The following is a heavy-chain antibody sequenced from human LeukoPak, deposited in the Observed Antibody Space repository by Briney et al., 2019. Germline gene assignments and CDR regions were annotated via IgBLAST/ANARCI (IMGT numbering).Heavy chain of an antibody. CDR2: IYYSGST. D-gene: IGHD3-9*01. J-gene: IGHJ4*02. Sequence: SETLSLTCTVSGGSVSSSIYYWGWIRQPPGKGLEWIGSIYYSGSTSYNLSLKSRVTISVDTSKNQFSLKLTSVTAADTAVYYCASRNDILTGYVFDFWGQGTLVTVSS. V-gene: IGHV4-39*01. CDR1: GGSVSSSIYY. CDR3: ASRNDILTGYVFDF.